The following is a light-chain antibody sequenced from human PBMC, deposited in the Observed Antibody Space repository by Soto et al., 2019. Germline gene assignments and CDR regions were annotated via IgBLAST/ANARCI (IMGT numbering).Light chain of an antibody. CDR3: CSYAGGTAVV. CDR2: EDI. V-gene: IGLV2-23*01. J-gene: IGLJ2*01. CDR1: SSDVGKYNL. Sequence: QSALTQPASVSASPGQSITISCTGTSSDVGKYNLVSWYQQHPGKAPKLMIYEDIERPSGVSNRFSGSKSGNTASLTISGLQPEDEADYYCCSYAGGTAVVFGGGTKLTVL.